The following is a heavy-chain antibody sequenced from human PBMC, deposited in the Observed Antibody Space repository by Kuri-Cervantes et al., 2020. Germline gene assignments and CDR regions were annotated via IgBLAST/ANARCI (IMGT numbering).Heavy chain of an antibody. J-gene: IGHJ6*02. Sequence: LSLTCAASGFTFSSYAMSWVRQAPGKGLEWVSAISGSGGSTYYADSVKGRFTISRDNSKNTLYLQMNSLRAEDSAVYYCAKGSRITTHYYYYYGMDVWGQGTTVTVSS. CDR1: GFTFSSYA. V-gene: IGHV3-23*01. CDR2: ISGSGGST. CDR3: AKGSRITTHYYYYYGMDV. D-gene: IGHD3-3*01.